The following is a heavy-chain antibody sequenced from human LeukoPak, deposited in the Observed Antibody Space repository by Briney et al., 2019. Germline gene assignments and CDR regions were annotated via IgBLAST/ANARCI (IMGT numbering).Heavy chain of an antibody. J-gene: IGHJ4*02. CDR1: GFTFSSYE. CDR2: ISSSGSTI. CDR3: ARDGSDSSPFDY. V-gene: IGHV3-48*03. D-gene: IGHD6-19*01. Sequence: GASLRLSCAASGFTFSSYEMNWVRQAPGKGLEWVSYISSSGSTIYYADSVKGRFTISRDNAKNSLYLQMNSLRAEDTAVYYCARDGSDSSPFDYWGQGTLVTVSS.